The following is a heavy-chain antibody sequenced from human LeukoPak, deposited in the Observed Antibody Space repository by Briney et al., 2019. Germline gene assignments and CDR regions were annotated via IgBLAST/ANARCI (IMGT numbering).Heavy chain of an antibody. CDR1: GGTFSSYA. CDR3: ASKRGYSYGLDY. CDR2: IIPIFGTA. Sequence: SVKVSCKASGGTFSSYAISWVRQAPGQGLEWMGGIIPIFGTANYAQKFQGRVTITADESTSTGYMELSCLRSEDTAVYYCASKRGYSYGLDYWGQGTLVTVSS. J-gene: IGHJ4*02. D-gene: IGHD5-18*01. V-gene: IGHV1-69*13.